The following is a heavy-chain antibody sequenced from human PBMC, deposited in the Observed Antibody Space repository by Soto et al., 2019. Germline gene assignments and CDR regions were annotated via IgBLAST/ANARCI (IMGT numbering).Heavy chain of an antibody. CDR1: GGSFSGYY. CDR2: INHSGST. Sequence: SETLSLTCAVYGGSFSGYYWSWIRQPPGKGLEWIGEINHSGSTNYNPSLKSRVTISVDTSKNQFSLKLSSVTAADTAVYYCAREPSIAVAGSPNWFDPWVQGTLVTVSS. CDR3: AREPSIAVAGSPNWFDP. D-gene: IGHD6-19*01. V-gene: IGHV4-34*01. J-gene: IGHJ5*02.